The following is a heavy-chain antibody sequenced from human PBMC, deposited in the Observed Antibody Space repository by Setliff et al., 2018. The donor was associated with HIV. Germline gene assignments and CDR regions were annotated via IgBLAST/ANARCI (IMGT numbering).Heavy chain of an antibody. CDR1: GGSISSSNW. J-gene: IGHJ4*02. Sequence: PSETLSLTCAVSGGSISSSNWWSWVRQPPGKGLEWIGEIYHSGSTNYNPSLKSRVTISVDTSKNDFSLKLSSVTAADTAVYYCARFDYGDYRFDYWGQGTLVTVSS. CDR2: IYHSGST. D-gene: IGHD4-17*01. V-gene: IGHV4-4*02. CDR3: ARFDYGDYRFDY.